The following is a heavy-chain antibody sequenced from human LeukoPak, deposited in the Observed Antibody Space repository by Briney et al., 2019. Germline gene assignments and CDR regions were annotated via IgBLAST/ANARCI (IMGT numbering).Heavy chain of an antibody. CDR3: AKIPTTVTTGDAFDI. D-gene: IGHD4-17*01. J-gene: IGHJ3*02. CDR2: IKQDGSGK. Sequence: PGGSLRLSCAASGFTFSSYWMSWVRQAPGKGLEWVANIKQDGSGKYYVDSVKGRFTISRDNSKNTLYLQMNSLRAEDTAVYYCAKIPTTVTTGDAFDIWGQGTMVTVSS. CDR1: GFTFSSYW. V-gene: IGHV3-7*01.